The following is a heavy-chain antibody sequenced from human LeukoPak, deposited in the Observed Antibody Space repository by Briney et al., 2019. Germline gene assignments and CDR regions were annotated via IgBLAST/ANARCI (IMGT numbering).Heavy chain of an antibody. CDR2: LYRDGYT. J-gene: IGHJ4*02. CDR1: GFTDITQD. D-gene: IGHD1-14*01. V-gene: IGHV3-53*01. CDR3: ARGVEPLAANTLAY. Sequence: GGSVSLLCAAWGFTDITQDMPGVRQAPGKGVEGVSVLYRDGYTKYADSVQGRFTISRDNSKHTLYLEMNRRSPDDTAVYYCARGVEPLAANTLAYWGQGTLVTVSS.